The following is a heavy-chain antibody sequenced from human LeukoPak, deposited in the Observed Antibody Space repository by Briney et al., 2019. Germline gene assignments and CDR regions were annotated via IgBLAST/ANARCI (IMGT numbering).Heavy chain of an antibody. J-gene: IGHJ4*02. Sequence: KPSETLSLTCTVSGGSISSYYWSWLRQPPGKGLEWIGYIYYSGSTNYNPSLKSRVTISVDTSKNQFSLKLSSVTAADTAVYYCATSSGYYEDYFDYWGQGTLVTVSS. CDR1: GGSISSYY. CDR2: IYYSGST. CDR3: ATSSGYYEDYFDY. D-gene: IGHD3-22*01. V-gene: IGHV4-59*01.